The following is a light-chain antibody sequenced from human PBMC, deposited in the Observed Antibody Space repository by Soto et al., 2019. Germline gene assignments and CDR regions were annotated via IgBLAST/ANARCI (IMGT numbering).Light chain of an antibody. Sequence: DIVMTQSPDSLAVSLGERATINYKSSQSVLYSSNNKNYLAWYQQKPGQPPKLLIYWASTRESGVPDRFSGSGSGTDFTLTISSLQAEDVAVYYCQQYDSTPCTVGPGTKLEIK. CDR2: WAS. J-gene: IGKJ2*02. V-gene: IGKV4-1*01. CDR1: QSVLYSSNNKNY. CDR3: QQYDSTPCT.